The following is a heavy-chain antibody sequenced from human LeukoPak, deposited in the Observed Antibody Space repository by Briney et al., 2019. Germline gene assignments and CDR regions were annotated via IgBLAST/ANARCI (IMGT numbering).Heavy chain of an antibody. Sequence: GRSLRLSCAASGFTFSSYAMHWVRQAPGKGLEWVAVISYDGSNKYYADSVKGRFTISRDNSKNTLYLQMNSLRAEDTAVYYCARGNYWGQGTLATVSS. J-gene: IGHJ4*02. CDR3: ARGNY. CDR1: GFTFSSYA. V-gene: IGHV3-30-3*01. CDR2: ISYDGSNK.